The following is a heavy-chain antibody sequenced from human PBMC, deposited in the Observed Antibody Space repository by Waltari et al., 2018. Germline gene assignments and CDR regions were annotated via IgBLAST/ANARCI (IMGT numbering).Heavy chain of an antibody. V-gene: IGHV3-30*18. CDR1: GFHFSSYG. J-gene: IGHJ4*02. Sequence: QVQLVESGGGVVQPGRSLRRSCAASGFHFSSYGMHWVRRAPGKGLEWVAVISYDGSNKYYADSVTGRFTISRDNSKNTLYLQMNSLRAEDTAVYYCAKGGSMVQGVISGLDYWGQGTLVTVSS. CDR2: ISYDGSNK. CDR3: AKGGSMVQGVISGLDY. D-gene: IGHD3-10*01.